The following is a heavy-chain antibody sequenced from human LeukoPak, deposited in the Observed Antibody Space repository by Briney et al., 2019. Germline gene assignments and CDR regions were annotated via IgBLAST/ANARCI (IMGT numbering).Heavy chain of an antibody. J-gene: IGHJ4*02. Sequence: SETLSLTCTVSGGSISSSSYYRGWIRQPPGKRLEWIGSIYYSGSTYYNPSLKSRVTISVDTSKNQFSLKLSSVTAADTAVYYCARRERAGYYDYWGQGTLVTVSS. V-gene: IGHV4-39*01. D-gene: IGHD3-22*01. CDR3: ARRERAGYYDY. CDR2: IYYSGST. CDR1: GGSISSSSYY.